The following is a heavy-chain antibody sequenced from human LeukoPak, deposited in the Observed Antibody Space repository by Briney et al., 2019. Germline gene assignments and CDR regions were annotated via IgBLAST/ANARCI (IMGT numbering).Heavy chain of an antibody. CDR3: ATLGYCTSTSCSLVN. CDR2: IGDTGNT. Sequence: PGGSLRLSCAASGFPFSSYVMGWVRQAPGKGLEWVSTIGDTGNTYYADSVRGRFTISRDNSKNTPYLQMNSLRTGDTAMYYCATLGYCTSTSCSLVNWGQGTLVTVSS. D-gene: IGHD2-2*03. J-gene: IGHJ4*02. V-gene: IGHV3-23*01. CDR1: GFPFSSYV.